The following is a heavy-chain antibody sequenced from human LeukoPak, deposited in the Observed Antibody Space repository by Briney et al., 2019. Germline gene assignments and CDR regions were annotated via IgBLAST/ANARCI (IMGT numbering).Heavy chain of an antibody. CDR3: AKDYKGCSSTSCYNSYFDY. J-gene: IGHJ4*02. CDR1: GFTFSSYA. Sequence: PGGSLRLSCAASGFTFSSYAMHWVRQAPGKGLEWVAVIWYDGSNKYYADSVKGRFTISRDNSKNTLYLQMNSLRAEDTAVYYCAKDYKGCSSTSCYNSYFDYWGQGTLVTVSS. V-gene: IGHV3-33*06. CDR2: IWYDGSNK. D-gene: IGHD2-2*02.